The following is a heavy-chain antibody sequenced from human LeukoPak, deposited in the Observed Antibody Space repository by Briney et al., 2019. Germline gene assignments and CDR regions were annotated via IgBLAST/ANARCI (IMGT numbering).Heavy chain of an antibody. CDR2: IYYSGST. D-gene: IGHD6-19*01. J-gene: IGHJ4*02. Sequence: PSETLSLTCTVSGGSISSYYWSWIRQPPGKGLEWIGYIYYSGSTNYNPSLKSRVLISVDTSKNHFSLKLSSVTAADTAVYYCARHTSSWSDFFDYWGQGTLVTVSS. V-gene: IGHV4-59*01. CDR1: GGSISSYY. CDR3: ARHTSSWSDFFDY.